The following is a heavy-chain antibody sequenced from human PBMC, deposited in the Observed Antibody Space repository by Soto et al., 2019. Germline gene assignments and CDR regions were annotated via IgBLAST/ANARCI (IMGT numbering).Heavy chain of an antibody. V-gene: IGHV4-31*03. J-gene: IGHJ6*02. CDR1: GGSISSGGYY. D-gene: IGHD3-10*01. CDR3: ARVFGFGGMDV. CDR2: IYYSGST. Sequence: QVQLQESGPGLVKPSQTLSLTCTVSGGSISSGGYYWSWIRQHPGKGLEWIGYIYYSGSTYYNPSLKSRVTIYVDTSKNQFSLKLSYLTAADTAVYYCARVFGFGGMDVWGQGTTVTVSS.